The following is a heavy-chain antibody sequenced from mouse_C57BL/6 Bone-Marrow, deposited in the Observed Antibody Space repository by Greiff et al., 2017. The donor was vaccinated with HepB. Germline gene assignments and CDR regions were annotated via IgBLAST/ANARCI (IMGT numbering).Heavy chain of an antibody. J-gene: IGHJ2*01. Sequence: QVQLQQSGAELARPGASVKLSCKASGYTFTSYGISWVKQRPGQGLEWIGEIYPRSGNTYYNEKFKGKATLTADKSSSTAYMELRSLTSEDSAVYFCARFITTVGEDYFDYWGRGTTLTVSS. D-gene: IGHD1-1*01. V-gene: IGHV1-81*01. CDR1: GYTFTSYG. CDR3: ARFITTVGEDYFDY. CDR2: IYPRSGNT.